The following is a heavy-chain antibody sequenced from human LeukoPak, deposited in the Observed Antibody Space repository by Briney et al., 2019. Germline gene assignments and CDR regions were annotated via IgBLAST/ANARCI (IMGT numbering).Heavy chain of an antibody. V-gene: IGHV4-59*01. CDR1: GGSLRRYC. CDR2: IYYSGST. Sequence: SETLTLTCALSGGSLRRYCWRWIRQPPGKGLEWIGDIYYSGSTNYNPSLKSRVALSVDTSTNQFSQNLSSVTAADTAVYYCARGTRLSATYYDCWGQGTLVTVSS. CDR3: ARGTRLSATYYDC. D-gene: IGHD2-21*01. J-gene: IGHJ4*02.